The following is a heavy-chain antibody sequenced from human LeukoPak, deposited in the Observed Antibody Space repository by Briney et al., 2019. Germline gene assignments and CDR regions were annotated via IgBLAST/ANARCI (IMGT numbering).Heavy chain of an antibody. CDR3: AREGGPLAFDY. D-gene: IGHD1-1*01. CDR2: ISYDGSNK. V-gene: IGHV3-30*04. Sequence: GSLRLSCAASGFTFSSYAMHWVRQAPGKGLEWVAVISYDGSNKYYADSVKGRFTIFRDNSKNTLYLQMNSLRAEDTAVYYCAREGGPLAFDYWGQGTLVTVSS. J-gene: IGHJ4*02. CDR1: GFTFSSYA.